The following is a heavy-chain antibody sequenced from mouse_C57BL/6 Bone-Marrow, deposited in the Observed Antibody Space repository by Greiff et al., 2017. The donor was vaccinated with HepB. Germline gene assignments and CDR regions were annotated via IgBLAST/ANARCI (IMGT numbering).Heavy chain of an antibody. J-gene: IGHJ3*01. V-gene: IGHV5-4*03. Sequence: EVMLVESGGGLVKPGGSLKLSCAASGFTFSSYAMSWVRQTPEKRLEWVATISDGGSYTYYPDNVKGRFTISRYNAKNNLYLQMSHLKSEDTAMYYSASYYGNNGAWFTYWGQGTLVTVST. CDR2: ISDGGSYT. D-gene: IGHD2-1*01. CDR1: GFTFSSYA. CDR3: ASYYGNNGAWFTY.